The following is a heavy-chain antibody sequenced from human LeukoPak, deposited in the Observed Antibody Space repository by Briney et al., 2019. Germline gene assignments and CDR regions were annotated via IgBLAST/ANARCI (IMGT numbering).Heavy chain of an antibody. Sequence: KSSETLSLTCTVSGGSISSYYWSWIRQPPGKGLEWIGYIYYSGSTNYNPSLKSRVTISVDTSKNQFSLKLSSVTAADTAVYYCARASSKTPRGAFDIWGQGTMVTVSS. J-gene: IGHJ3*02. CDR3: ARASSKTPRGAFDI. D-gene: IGHD2-2*01. CDR2: IYYSGST. CDR1: GGSISSYY. V-gene: IGHV4-59*01.